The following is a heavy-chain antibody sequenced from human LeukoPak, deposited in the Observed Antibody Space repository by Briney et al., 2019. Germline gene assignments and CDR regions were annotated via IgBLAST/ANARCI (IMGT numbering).Heavy chain of an antibody. CDR1: GGSFSGYY. CDR3: ARLPAYCSSTSCYYDY. CDR2: INHSGGT. Sequence: SETLSLTCAVYGGSFSGYYWSWIRQTPGKGLEWIGEINHSGGTNYNPSLQSRVTISVDTSKNQFSLTLSSVTAADTAVYYCARLPAYCSSTSCYYDYWGQGTLVTVSS. V-gene: IGHV4-34*01. D-gene: IGHD2-2*01. J-gene: IGHJ4*02.